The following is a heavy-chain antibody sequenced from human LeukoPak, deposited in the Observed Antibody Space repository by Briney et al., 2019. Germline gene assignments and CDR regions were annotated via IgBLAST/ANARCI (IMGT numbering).Heavy chain of an antibody. CDR3: ARGLGDFDY. CDR1: GYSISSGYY. V-gene: IGHV4-4*07. CDR2: IYTSGST. Sequence: SETLSLTCTVSGYSISSGYYWSWIRQPAGKGLEWIGRIYTSGSTNYNPSLKSRVTMSLDTSKNQFSLMLRSVTAADTAVYYCARGLGDFDYWGQGTLVTVSS. J-gene: IGHJ4*02. D-gene: IGHD3-10*01.